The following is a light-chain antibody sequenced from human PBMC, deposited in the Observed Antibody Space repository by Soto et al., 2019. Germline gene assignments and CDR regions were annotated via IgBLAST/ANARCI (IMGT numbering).Light chain of an antibody. V-gene: IGLV4-69*01. Sequence: QLVLTQSPSASASLGASVKLTCTLSSGHSSYAIAWHQQQPETGPRYLMKLNSDGSHSKGDGIPDRFSGSSSGAERYLTIARLQSEDEADYDCQTWGTGTWVFGGGTKVTVL. CDR2: LNSDGSH. CDR3: QTWGTGTWV. CDR1: SGHSSYA. J-gene: IGLJ3*02.